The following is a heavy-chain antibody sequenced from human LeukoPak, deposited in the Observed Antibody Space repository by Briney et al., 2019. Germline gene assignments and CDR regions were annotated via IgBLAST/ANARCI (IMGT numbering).Heavy chain of an antibody. D-gene: IGHD7-27*01. CDR3: ARDLRWGTVAVYAFDI. V-gene: IGHV3-30-3*01. CDR1: GFTFSSYA. Sequence: GGSLRLSCAASGFTFSSYAMHWVRQAPGKGLEWVAVISYDGSNKYYADSVKGRFTISRDNSKNTLYLQMNSLRAEDTAVYYCARDLRWGTVAVYAFDIWGQGTMVTVSS. CDR2: ISYDGSNK. J-gene: IGHJ3*02.